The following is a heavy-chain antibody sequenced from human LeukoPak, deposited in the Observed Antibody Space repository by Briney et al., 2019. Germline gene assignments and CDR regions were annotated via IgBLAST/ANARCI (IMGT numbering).Heavy chain of an antibody. Sequence: SETLSLTCTVSGGSISGSYWSWIRQPPGQGLEWIAYMYNSGSTNYNPSLKSRVTISIDTSRNQFSLKLSSLTAADTAIYYCARGIESYGDYGYWGQGILVTVSS. V-gene: IGHV4-59*01. D-gene: IGHD4-17*01. CDR2: MYNSGST. CDR1: GGSISGSY. J-gene: IGHJ4*02. CDR3: ARGIESYGDYGY.